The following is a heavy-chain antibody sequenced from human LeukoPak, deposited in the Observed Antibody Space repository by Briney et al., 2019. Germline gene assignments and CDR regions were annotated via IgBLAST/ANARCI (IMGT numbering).Heavy chain of an antibody. CDR3: ARLGATMAGFARIVDY. V-gene: IGHV1-69*13. J-gene: IGHJ4*02. CDR1: GGTFSSYA. CDR2: IITIFGTA. Sequence: ASVKVSCKASGGTFSSYAISWVRQAPGQGLEWMGGIITIFGTANYAQKFQGRVTITADESTSTAYMELSSLRSEDTAVYYCARLGATMAGFARIVDYWGQGTLVTVSP. D-gene: IGHD1-26*01.